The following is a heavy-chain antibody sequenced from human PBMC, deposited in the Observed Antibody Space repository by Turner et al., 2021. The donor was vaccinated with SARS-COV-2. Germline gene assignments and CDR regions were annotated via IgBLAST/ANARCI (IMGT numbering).Heavy chain of an antibody. CDR2: IWYDGSNK. Sequence: VQLVESGGGVVQPGRSLRLSCAASGFTFSSYGMHWVRQAPGKGLEWVAVIWYDGSNKHYADSVKGRFTISRDNSKNTLYLQMNSLRAEDTAVYYCARDKGEGSSGWLIPSGSYYFDYWGQGTLVTVSS. V-gene: IGHV3-33*01. D-gene: IGHD6-19*01. J-gene: IGHJ4*02. CDR1: GFTFSSYG. CDR3: ARDKGEGSSGWLIPSGSYYFDY.